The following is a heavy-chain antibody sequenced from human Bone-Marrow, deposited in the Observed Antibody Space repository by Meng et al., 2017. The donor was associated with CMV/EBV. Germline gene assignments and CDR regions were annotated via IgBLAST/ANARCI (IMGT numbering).Heavy chain of an antibody. CDR1: GASISSSSYY. Sequence: SETLSLTCTVSGASISSSSYYWGWIRQPPGKGLEWIGNIYHSGSTYYNPSLKSRVTISVDTSKNQFSLKLSSVTAADTAVYCCAKSTYCGGDCSYYYYYGMDVWGQGTTVTVSS. V-gene: IGHV4-39*07. D-gene: IGHD2-21*01. CDR2: IYHSGST. CDR3: AKSTYCGGDCSYYYYYGMDV. J-gene: IGHJ6*02.